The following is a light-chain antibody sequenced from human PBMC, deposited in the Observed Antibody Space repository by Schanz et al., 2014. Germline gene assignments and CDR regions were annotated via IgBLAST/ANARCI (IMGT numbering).Light chain of an antibody. CDR2: GAS. CDR1: QSVSSDY. Sequence: EIVLTQSPGTLSLSPGERATLSCRASQSVSSDYLTWYQQKPGQAPRLLIYGASSRATGIPDRFSGSGSGADFTLTISRLEPEDFAVYYCQQYTGSLPWTFGQGTRVEIK. V-gene: IGKV3-20*01. J-gene: IGKJ1*01. CDR3: QQYTGSLPWT.